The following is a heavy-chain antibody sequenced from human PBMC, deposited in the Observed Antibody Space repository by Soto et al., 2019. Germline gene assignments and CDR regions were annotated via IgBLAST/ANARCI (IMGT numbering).Heavy chain of an antibody. J-gene: IGHJ1*01. CDR1: GGTFSSYA. CDR2: IIPIFGTA. D-gene: IGHD3-22*01. V-gene: IGHV1-69*12. CDR3: ARGGVYYYDSSGYRAEYFQH. Sequence: QVPLVQSGAEVKKPGSSVKVSCKASGGTFSSYAISWVRQAPGQGLEWMGGIIPIFGTANYAQKFQGRVTITADESTSTAYMELSSLRSEDTAVYYCARGGVYYYDSSGYRAEYFQHWGQGTLVTVSS.